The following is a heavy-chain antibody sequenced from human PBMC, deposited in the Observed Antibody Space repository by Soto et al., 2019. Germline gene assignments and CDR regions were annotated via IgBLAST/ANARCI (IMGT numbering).Heavy chain of an antibody. J-gene: IGHJ5*02. CDR1: GGSFSGYY. Sequence: QVQLQQWGAGLLKPSETLSLTCAVYGGSFSGYYWSWIRQPPGTGLEWIGEINHSGSTNYNPSLKSRVTLSVDTSKNQFSLKLSSVTAADTAVYYCARVMRIVVVTAIPNWFDPWGQGTLVTVSS. CDR3: ARVMRIVVVTAIPNWFDP. CDR2: INHSGST. V-gene: IGHV4-34*01. D-gene: IGHD2-21*02.